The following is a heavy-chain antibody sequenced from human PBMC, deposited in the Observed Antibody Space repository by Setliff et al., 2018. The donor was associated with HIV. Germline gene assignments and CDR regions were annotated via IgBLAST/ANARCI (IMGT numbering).Heavy chain of an antibody. CDR3: ARAGVYYDSSGYCIDY. V-gene: IGHV3-21*01. CDR2: ISSGSSYI. CDR1: GFTFSSYS. D-gene: IGHD3-22*01. Sequence: GGSLRLSCAASGFTFSSYSMNWIRQAPGKGLEWVSSISSGSSYIYYAESVKGRFTISRDNAKNSLYLQMNSLRAEDTAVYYCARAGVYYDSSGYCIDYWGQGTLVTVSS. J-gene: IGHJ4*02.